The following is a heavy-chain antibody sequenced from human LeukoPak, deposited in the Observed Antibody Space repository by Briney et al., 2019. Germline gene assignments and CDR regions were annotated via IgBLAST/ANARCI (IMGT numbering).Heavy chain of an antibody. D-gene: IGHD1-26*01. V-gene: IGHV4-59*08. CDR2: IYYSGST. J-gene: IGHJ4*02. CDR3: ARGARGSYSY. CDR1: GGSISSYY. Sequence: PSETLSLTCTVSGGSISSYYWSWIRQPPGKGLEWIGYIYYSGSTNYNPSLKSRVTISVDTSKNQFPLKLSSVTAADTAVYYCARGARGSYSYWGQGTLVTVSS.